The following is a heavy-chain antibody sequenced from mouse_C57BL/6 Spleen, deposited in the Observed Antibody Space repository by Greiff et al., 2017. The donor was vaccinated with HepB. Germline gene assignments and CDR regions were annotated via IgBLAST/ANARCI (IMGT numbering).Heavy chain of an antibody. J-gene: IGHJ3*01. CDR3: ARWVDYYGSSYAY. D-gene: IGHD1-1*01. Sequence: EVQLQQSGPELVKPGASVKISCKASGYTFTDYYMNWVKQSHGKSLEWIGDINPNNGGTSYNQKFKGKATLTVDKSSSTAYMELRSLTSEDSAVYYCARWVDYYGSSYAYWGQGTLVTVSA. CDR2: INPNNGGT. CDR1: GYTFTDYY. V-gene: IGHV1-26*01.